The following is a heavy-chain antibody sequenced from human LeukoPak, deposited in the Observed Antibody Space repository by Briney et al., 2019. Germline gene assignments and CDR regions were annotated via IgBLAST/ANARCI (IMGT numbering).Heavy chain of an antibody. D-gene: IGHD4/OR15-4a*01. CDR3: ARVFGAGYSDY. CDR2: IKQDGREK. J-gene: IGHJ4*02. Sequence: PGGSLRLSCAASEFIYSSYCMSWVRQAPAKGLEWVASIKQDGREKYYVDSVKGRVTISRDNAKNSRCLQMNSLRAEDTAVYYCARVFGAGYSDYWGQGTLVTVSS. CDR1: EFIYSSYC. V-gene: IGHV3-7*01.